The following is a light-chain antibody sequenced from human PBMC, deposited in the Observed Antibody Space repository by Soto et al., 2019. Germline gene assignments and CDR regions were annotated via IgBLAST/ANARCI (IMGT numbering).Light chain of an antibody. Sequence: QSALTQPASVSGSPGQSVTISCTGTSSDVGAYNYVSWYQQHPGKAPKLMIFEVSNRPSGVSNRFSGSKSGNTASLTISGLQAEDEADYYCSSYTGRTFVIFGGGTKLTVL. CDR3: SSYTGRTFVI. V-gene: IGLV2-14*01. J-gene: IGLJ2*01. CDR2: EVS. CDR1: SSDVGAYNY.